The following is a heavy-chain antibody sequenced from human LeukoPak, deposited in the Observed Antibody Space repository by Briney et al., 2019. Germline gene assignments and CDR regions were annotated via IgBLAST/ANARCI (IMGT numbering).Heavy chain of an antibody. CDR2: ISDSGGTI. CDR3: ARGAGPLFDP. V-gene: IGHV3-11*01. J-gene: IGHJ5*02. Sequence: PGGSLRLSCAASGFTFTDHYMSWIRQAPGKGLEWLSYISDSGGTIHYADSVKGRFTISRDNAKNTLYLHTNSLRAEDTAVYYCARGAGPLFDPWGQGTLVTVSS. CDR1: GFTFTDHY.